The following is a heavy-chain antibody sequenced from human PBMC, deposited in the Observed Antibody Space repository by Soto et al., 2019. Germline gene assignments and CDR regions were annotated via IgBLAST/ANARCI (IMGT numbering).Heavy chain of an antibody. CDR3: AGGRDSSGLPPTLDY. CDR1: GGTFSSYT. D-gene: IGHD3-22*01. Sequence: QVQLVQSGAEVKKPGSSVKVSCKASGGTFSSYTISWVRQAPGQGLEWMGRIIPILGIANYAQKFQGRVTSTADKSTSTAYMELSSLRSEDTAVYSCAGGRDSSGLPPTLDYWGQGTLVTVSS. CDR2: IIPILGIA. J-gene: IGHJ4*02. V-gene: IGHV1-69*02.